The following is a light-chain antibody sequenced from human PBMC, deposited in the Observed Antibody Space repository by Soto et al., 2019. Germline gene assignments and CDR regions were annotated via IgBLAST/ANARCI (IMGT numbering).Light chain of an antibody. Sequence: EIVLTQSPDTLSLSPGERATLSCRASQSVISSYEGWYQQKPGQAPRLLIYGASRRATGIPDRFSGSGSGTDYSLIISRLEAEYFAVYYCHHYGTSREFAFGPGTKVYIK. V-gene: IGKV3-20*01. J-gene: IGKJ3*01. CDR2: GAS. CDR1: QSVISSY. CDR3: HHYGTSREFA.